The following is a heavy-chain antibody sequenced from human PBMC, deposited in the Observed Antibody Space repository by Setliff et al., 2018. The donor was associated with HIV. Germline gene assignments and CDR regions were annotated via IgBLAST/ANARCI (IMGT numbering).Heavy chain of an antibody. V-gene: IGHV3-30*04. D-gene: IGHD2-15*01. CDR2: ISYDGSNK. CDR3: ARSETSYCSGGSCPPGAFDI. Sequence: GGSLRLSCAASGFTFSSYAMHWVRQAPGKGLEWVAVISYDGSNKYYADSVKGRFTISRDNSKNSLYLQMNSLRAEDTAVYYCARSETSYCSGGSCPPGAFDIWGQGTMVTVSS. J-gene: IGHJ3*02. CDR1: GFTFSSYA.